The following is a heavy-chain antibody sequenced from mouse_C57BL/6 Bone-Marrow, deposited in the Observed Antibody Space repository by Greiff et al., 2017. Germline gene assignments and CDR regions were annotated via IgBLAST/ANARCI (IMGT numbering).Heavy chain of an antibody. Sequence: VQLLQSGAELVKPGASVKLSCTASGFTFTSYSMHWVKQRPGRGLEWIGRIDPNGGGTKYPEKFKGKATLTVDTPSNTAYMQLSSLTSEDSAVYYCGRGGKVQAVAYWGQGTLVTVSA. D-gene: IGHD1-3*01. CDR3: GRGGKVQAVAY. CDR2: IDPNGGGT. CDR1: GFTFTSYS. V-gene: IGHV1-72*01. J-gene: IGHJ3*01.